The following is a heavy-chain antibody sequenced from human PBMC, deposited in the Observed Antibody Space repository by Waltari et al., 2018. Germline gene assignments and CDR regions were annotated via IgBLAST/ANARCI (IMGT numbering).Heavy chain of an antibody. CDR3: ARLPRGSVIIGAFDI. V-gene: IGHV4-59*11. J-gene: IGHJ3*02. Sequence: VQLQESGPGLVKPSETLSLRCNVSGDSIRSHFWSWIRQAPGKGLEWIGHMYFSGTKDYNPSFKSRVAISIDTSKNHFSLNLRSVTAADTAIYYCARLPRGSVIIGAFDIWGQGTQVTVSS. CDR1: GDSIRSHF. D-gene: IGHD3-22*01. CDR2: MYFSGTK.